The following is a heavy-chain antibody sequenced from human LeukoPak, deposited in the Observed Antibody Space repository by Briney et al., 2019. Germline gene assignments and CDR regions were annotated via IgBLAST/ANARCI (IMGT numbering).Heavy chain of an antibody. J-gene: IGHJ5*01. D-gene: IGHD1-26*01. CDR3: ARVRRQVGSRWFDS. CDR2: INVGGSV. CDR1: GFPFTNNY. Sequence: GGSLRLSCVASGFPFTNNYMSWVRQAPGRGLEWVSGINVGGSVSYAESVKGRFTISRDNSNSTLYLQMNSLRVEDTALYYCARVRRQVGSRWFDSWGQGTLVTVSS. V-gene: IGHV3-53*01.